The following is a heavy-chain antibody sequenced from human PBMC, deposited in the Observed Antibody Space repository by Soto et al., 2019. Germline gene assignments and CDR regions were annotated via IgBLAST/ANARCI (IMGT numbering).Heavy chain of an antibody. CDR1: GFTFGDYA. D-gene: IGHD4-17*01. J-gene: IGHJ6*03. CDR3: TRVTMTTVPYYYYYMDV. CDR2: IRSKAYGGTT. Sequence: PGGSLRLSCTASGFTFGDYAMSWFRQAPGKGLEWVGFIRSKAYGGTTEYAASVKGRFTISRDDSKSIAYLQMNSLKTEDTAVYYCTRVTMTTVPYYYYYMDVWGKGTTVTVSS. V-gene: IGHV3-49*03.